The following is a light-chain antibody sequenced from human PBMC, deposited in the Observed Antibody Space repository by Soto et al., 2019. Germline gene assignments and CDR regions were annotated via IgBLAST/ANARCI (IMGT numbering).Light chain of an antibody. CDR2: GAS. CDR3: QQLNSYPPWT. V-gene: IGKV1-9*01. Sequence: IQLTQSPSSLSASVGDRVTITCRGSQGISSNLAWYQQKPGRAPKLLIFGASTLQSGVPSRFSGSGSGTDFTLTISSLQPEDFATYFCQQLNSYPPWTFGQGTKVDIK. J-gene: IGKJ1*01. CDR1: QGISSN.